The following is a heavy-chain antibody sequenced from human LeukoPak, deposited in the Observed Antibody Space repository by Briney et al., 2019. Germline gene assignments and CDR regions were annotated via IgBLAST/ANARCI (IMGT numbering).Heavy chain of an antibody. CDR1: EFTFNNYV. CDR2: ISASAAMT. V-gene: IGHV3-23*01. J-gene: IGHJ4*02. D-gene: IGHD1-26*01. Sequence: GGSLRLSCAASEFTFNNYVMTWVRQAPGKGLEWVSSISASAAMTYYADSVRGRFTVSRDNSNNTLYLQMSSLTAADTAVYYCAKDRSIGTYYTFDHWGQGTLVTVSS. CDR3: AKDRSIGTYYTFDH.